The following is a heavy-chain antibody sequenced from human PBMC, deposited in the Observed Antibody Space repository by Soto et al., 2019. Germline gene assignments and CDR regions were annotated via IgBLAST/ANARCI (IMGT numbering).Heavy chain of an antibody. CDR3: AREGSLTEPVYNWFDP. CDR2: IYYSGST. D-gene: IGHD1-26*01. V-gene: IGHV4-31*03. CDR1: GGCISSGGYY. Sequence: QVQLQESGPGLVKPSQTLSLTCTVSGGCISSGGYYWSWIRQHPGKGLEWIGYIYYSGSTYYNPSLKSRVTISVVTSKNQFSLKLSSVTAADTAVYYRAREGSLTEPVYNWFDPWGQGTLVTVSS. J-gene: IGHJ5*02.